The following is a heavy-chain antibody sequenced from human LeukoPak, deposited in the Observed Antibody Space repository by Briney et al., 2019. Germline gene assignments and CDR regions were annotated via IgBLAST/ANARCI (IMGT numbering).Heavy chain of an antibody. CDR2: ISAYNGNT. CDR1: GYTFTSYG. CDR3: ARDNCGGGCYSSTHFDY. V-gene: IGHV1-18*01. J-gene: IGHJ4*02. Sequence: ASVKVSCKASGYTFTSYGINWVRQAPGQGLEWMGWISAYNGNTNYAQKLQGRVTMTTDTSTSTAYMELRSLRSDDTAVYYCARDNCGGGCYSSTHFDYWGQGTLVTVSS. D-gene: IGHD2-21*02.